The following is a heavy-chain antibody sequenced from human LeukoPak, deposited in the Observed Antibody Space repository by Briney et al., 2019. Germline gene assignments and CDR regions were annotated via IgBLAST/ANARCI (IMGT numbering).Heavy chain of an antibody. J-gene: IGHJ5*02. D-gene: IGHD2-2*01. CDR3: ARGCHYCSSTSCYVFGWFDP. Sequence: EASVKVSCKASGYTFTGYYMHWVRQAPGQGLEWMGWINPNSGGTNYAQKFQGRVTMTRDTSISTAYMELSRLRSDDTAVYYCARGCHYCSSTSCYVFGWFDPWGQGTLVTVSS. V-gene: IGHV1-2*02. CDR2: INPNSGGT. CDR1: GYTFTGYY.